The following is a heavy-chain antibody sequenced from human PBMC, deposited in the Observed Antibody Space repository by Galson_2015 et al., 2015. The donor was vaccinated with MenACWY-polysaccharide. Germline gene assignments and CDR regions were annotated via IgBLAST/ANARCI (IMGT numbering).Heavy chain of an antibody. CDR2: INPNSGGT. J-gene: IGHJ4*02. CDR1: GYTFTCYF. V-gene: IGHV1-2*02. CDR3: ARDARGLQDIDY. Sequence: AVKVSCKASGYTFTCYFMYWVRQSPGQGLEWMGWINPNSGGTNYEQKFQGRVTMTRDPSISTAYMEMSSLRSDDTAVYYCARDARGLQDIDYWGQGTLVTVSS. D-gene: IGHD5-24*01.